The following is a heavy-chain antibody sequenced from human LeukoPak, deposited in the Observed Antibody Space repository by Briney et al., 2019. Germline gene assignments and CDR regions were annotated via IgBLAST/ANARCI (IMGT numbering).Heavy chain of an antibody. Sequence: SETLSLTCTVSGGSISSYYWSWIRQPPGKGLEWIGYIYYSGSTNYNPSLKSRVTISVDTSKNQFSLKLSSVTAADTAVYYCARALNYDNYFDYWGQGTLVTVSS. CDR2: IYYSGST. CDR1: GGSISSYY. CDR3: ARALNYDNYFDY. D-gene: IGHD3-22*01. J-gene: IGHJ4*02. V-gene: IGHV4-59*12.